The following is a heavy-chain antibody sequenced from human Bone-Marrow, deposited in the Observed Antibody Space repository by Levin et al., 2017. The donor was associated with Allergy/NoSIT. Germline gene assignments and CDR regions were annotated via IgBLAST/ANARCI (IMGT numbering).Heavy chain of an antibody. CDR3: ARDVGYWCFDL. D-gene: IGHD3-22*01. J-gene: IGHJ2*01. V-gene: IGHV3-11*01. CDR1: GFTFTDYF. CDR2: ISYSGSNT. Sequence: GASVKVSCAASGFTFTDYFMTWIRQAPGKGLEWVSYISYSGSNTYYADSVKGRFTISRDNGEKSLYLQMNSLRAEDTAVYYCARDVGYWCFDLWGRGTLVSVSS.